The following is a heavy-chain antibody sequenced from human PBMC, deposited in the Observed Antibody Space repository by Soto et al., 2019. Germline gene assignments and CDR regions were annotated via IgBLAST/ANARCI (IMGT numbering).Heavy chain of an antibody. D-gene: IGHD5-12*01. V-gene: IGHV1-18*01. J-gene: IGHJ6*02. CDR1: GYTFTRSG. Sequence: QVQLVQSGAEVKKPGASVKVSCKASGYTFTRSGISWVRQAHGQGLEWMGWISTYNGDTNDAQTFQDRVTMPTDTSTSTAYIELRSLRSDDTAVYYCARDGVAPYYYYGMDVWDQGTPVSVSS. CDR3: ARDGVAPYYYYGMDV. CDR2: ISTYNGDT.